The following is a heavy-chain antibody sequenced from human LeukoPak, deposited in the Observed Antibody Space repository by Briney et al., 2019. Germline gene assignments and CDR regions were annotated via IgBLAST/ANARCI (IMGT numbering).Heavy chain of an antibody. V-gene: IGHV4-39*01. CDR2: IYYSGST. CDR3: ARAGRLRYFDWPSRPRHPADY. J-gene: IGHJ4*02. CDR1: GGSISSSSYY. Sequence: SETLSLTCTVSGGSISSSSYYWGWIRQPPGKGLEWIGSIYYSGSTYYNPSLKSRVTISVDTSKNQFSLKLSSVTAADTAVYYCARAGRLRYFDWPSRPRHPADYWGQGTLVTVSS. D-gene: IGHD3-9*01.